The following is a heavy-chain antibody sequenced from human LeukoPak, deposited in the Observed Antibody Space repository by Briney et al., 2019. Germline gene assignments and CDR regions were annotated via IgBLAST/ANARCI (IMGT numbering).Heavy chain of an antibody. J-gene: IGHJ4*02. D-gene: IGHD3-22*01. CDR1: GFTFSSYS. Sequence: GGSLRLSCAASGFTFSSYSMNWVRQAPGKGLEWVSYISSSSSTIYYADSVKGRFTISRDNAKNSLYLQMNSLRAEDTAVYYCAGTFSSSKSSGYYYYFDYWGQGTLVTVSS. CDR3: AGTFSSSKSSGYYYYFDY. V-gene: IGHV3-48*01. CDR2: ISSSSSTI.